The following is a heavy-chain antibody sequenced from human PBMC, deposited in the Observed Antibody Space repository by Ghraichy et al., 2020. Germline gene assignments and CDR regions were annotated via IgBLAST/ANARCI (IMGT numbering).Heavy chain of an antibody. D-gene: IGHD4-17*01. Sequence: SLNISCAASGFTFDDYAMHWVRQAPGKGLEWVSGISWNSGSIGYADSVKGRFTISRDNAKNSLYLQMNSLRAEDTALYYCAKDTGGDYYYGMDVWGQGTTVTVSS. J-gene: IGHJ6*02. V-gene: IGHV3-9*01. CDR1: GFTFDDYA. CDR2: ISWNSGSI. CDR3: AKDTGGDYYYGMDV.